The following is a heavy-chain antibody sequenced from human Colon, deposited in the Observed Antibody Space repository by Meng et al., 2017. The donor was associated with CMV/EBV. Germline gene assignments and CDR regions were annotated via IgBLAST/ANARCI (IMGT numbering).Heavy chain of an antibody. CDR1: GFISSCYW. D-gene: IGHD5-18*01. V-gene: IGHV3-7*03. Sequence: GGSLRLSCAASGFISSCYWMSWFRQAPGKGLEWVANIKQDASERYYVDSVKGRFIISRDNSENSLSLQMNSLRAEDTALYYCARGGKQLWLWGWFDPWGQGTLVTVSS. J-gene: IGHJ5*02. CDR2: IKQDASER. CDR3: ARGGKQLWLWGWFDP.